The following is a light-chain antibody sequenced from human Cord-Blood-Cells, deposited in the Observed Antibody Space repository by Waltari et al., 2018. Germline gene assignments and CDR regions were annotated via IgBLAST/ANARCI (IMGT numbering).Light chain of an antibody. V-gene: IGLV1-44*01. CDR2: SNN. CDR3: AAWDDSLNGWV. J-gene: IGLJ3*02. Sequence: QSVLTQPPSASGTPGQRVTISCSGSSSNIGSNTVNWYQQLPGTAPKLLIYSNNQRPSGAPARFSGSKSCTSASRAISVLQSEDEADYYCAAWDDSLNGWVFGGGTKLTVL. CDR1: SSNIGSNT.